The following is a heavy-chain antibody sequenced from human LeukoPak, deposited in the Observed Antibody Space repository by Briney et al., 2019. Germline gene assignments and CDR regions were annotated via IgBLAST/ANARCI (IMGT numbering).Heavy chain of an antibody. J-gene: IGHJ4*02. V-gene: IGHV1-69*01. CDR1: GGTFSSYA. D-gene: IGHD2-21*01. CDR3: ARDRNYNCGGDCYTFDY. CDR2: IIPIFGTA. Sequence: SVEVSCKASGGTFSSYAISWVRQAPGQGLEWMGGIIPIFGTANYAQKFQGRVTITADESTSTAYMELSSLRSEDTAVYYCARDRNYNCGGDCYTFDYWGQGTLVTVSS.